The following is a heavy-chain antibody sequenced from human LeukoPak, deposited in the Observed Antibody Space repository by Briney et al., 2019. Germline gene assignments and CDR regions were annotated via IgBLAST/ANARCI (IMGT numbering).Heavy chain of an antibody. CDR3: ARALTYYDFWSGRTGDYYYGMDV. D-gene: IGHD3-3*01. CDR1: GGSISSYY. J-gene: IGHJ6*02. V-gene: IGHV4-59*01. Sequence: SETLSLTRTVSGGSISSYYWSWIRQPPGKGLEWIGYIYYSGSTDYNPSLKSRVTISVDTSKNQFSLKLSSVTAADTAVYYCARALTYYDFWSGRTGDYYYGMDVWGQGTTVTVSS. CDR2: IYYSGST.